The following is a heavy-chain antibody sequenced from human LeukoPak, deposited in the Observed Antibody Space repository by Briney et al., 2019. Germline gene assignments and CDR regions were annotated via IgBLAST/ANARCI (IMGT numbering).Heavy chain of an antibody. CDR2: IIPILGIA. V-gene: IGHV1-69*04. CDR1: GGTFSSYA. CDR3: ARSGDTAMVTVGY. D-gene: IGHD5-18*01. J-gene: IGHJ4*02. Sequence: VKVSCKASGGTFSSYAISWVRQAPGQGLEWMGRIIPILGIASYAQKFQGRVTITADKSTSTAYMELSSLRSEDTAVYYCARSGDTAMVTVGYWGQGTLVTVSS.